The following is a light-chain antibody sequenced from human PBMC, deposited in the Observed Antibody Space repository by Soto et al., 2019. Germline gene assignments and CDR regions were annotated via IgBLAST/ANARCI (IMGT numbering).Light chain of an antibody. CDR1: RGSIASKS. Sequence: NFMLTQPHSVSESPGKTVTISCTRSRGSIASKSVQWYQQRPGSSPTTVIYEDNRRPSGVPDRFSGSIDSSSNAASLSISGLRTEDEDDYYCQSYDSSNPVFGGGTELTVL. J-gene: IGLJ3*02. CDR2: EDN. V-gene: IGLV6-57*01. CDR3: QSYDSSNPV.